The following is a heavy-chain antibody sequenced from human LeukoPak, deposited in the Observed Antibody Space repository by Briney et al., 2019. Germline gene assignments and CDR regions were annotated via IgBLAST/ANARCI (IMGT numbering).Heavy chain of an antibody. D-gene: IGHD1-26*01. Sequence: GASVKVSCKASGYTFTSYYMHWVRQAPGQGLEWMGIINPSGGSTNYAQKFQGRVTMTRDTSTSTVYMELSSLRSEDTAVYYCARGGAPEVGDAKLDYWGQGTLVTVSS. CDR1: GYTFTSYY. J-gene: IGHJ4*02. CDR3: ARGGAPEVGDAKLDY. V-gene: IGHV1-46*01. CDR2: INPSGGST.